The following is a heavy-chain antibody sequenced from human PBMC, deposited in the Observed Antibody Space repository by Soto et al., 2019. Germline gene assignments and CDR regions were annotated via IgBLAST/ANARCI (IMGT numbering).Heavy chain of an antibody. CDR1: GYTFLSYG. D-gene: IGHD1-26*01. J-gene: IGHJ4*02. V-gene: IGHV1-18*01. Sequence: ASVNVSCKASGYTFLSYGISWVRQAPGQGLEWMGWISTYSGNTDYAQGLQDRVTLTTDTSTSTAYMELRSLRSDDTAVYYCARNPSGSSFDYWGQGTLVTVSS. CDR2: ISTYSGNT. CDR3: ARNPSGSSFDY.